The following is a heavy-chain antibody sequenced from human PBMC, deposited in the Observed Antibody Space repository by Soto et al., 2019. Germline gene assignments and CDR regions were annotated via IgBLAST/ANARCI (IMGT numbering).Heavy chain of an antibody. J-gene: IGHJ4*02. V-gene: IGHV4-34*01. CDR3: ARTLPPDDY. CDR2: INHSGST. D-gene: IGHD2-15*01. Sequence: SETLSLTCAVYGGSFSGYYWSWIRQPPGKGLEWIGEINHSGSTNYNPSLKSRVTISVDTSKNQFSLKLSSVTAADTAVYYCARTLPPDDYWGQGTLVTVSS. CDR1: GGSFSGYY.